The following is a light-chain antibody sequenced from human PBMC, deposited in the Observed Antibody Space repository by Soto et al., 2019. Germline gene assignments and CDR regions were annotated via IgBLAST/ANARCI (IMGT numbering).Light chain of an antibody. CDR3: QQYNSYSLSWT. V-gene: IGKV1-5*01. Sequence: DIQMTQSPSTLSASVGDRVTITCRASQSISSWLAWYQRKPGKAPKLLIYDASSLESGVPSRFSGSGSGTEFTLTISSLQPDDFATYYCQQYNSYSLSWTFGQGTKVEIK. CDR2: DAS. CDR1: QSISSW. J-gene: IGKJ1*01.